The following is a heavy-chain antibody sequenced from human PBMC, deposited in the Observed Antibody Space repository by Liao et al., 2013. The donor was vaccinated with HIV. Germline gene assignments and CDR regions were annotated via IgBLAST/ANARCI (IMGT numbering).Heavy chain of an antibody. D-gene: IGHD3-10*01. CDR2: INHSGIT. Sequence: QVELQQWGAGLLKPSETLSVTCAVYGGSFSGYYWSWIRQPPGKGLEWIGEINHSGITNYNPSLKSRATISVDTSKSQFSLKLSSVTAADTAVYYCVGSEFGTGHFDHWGQGTLVTVSS. V-gene: IGHV4-34*01. J-gene: IGHJ4*02. CDR3: VGSEFGTGHFDH. CDR1: GGSFSGYY.